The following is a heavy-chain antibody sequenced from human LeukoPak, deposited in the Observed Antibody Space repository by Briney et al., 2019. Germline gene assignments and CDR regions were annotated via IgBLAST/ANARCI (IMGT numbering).Heavy chain of an antibody. CDR1: GGTFSSYA. CDR3: ARAPQQLVAGTYFDY. D-gene: IGHD6-13*01. CDR2: IIPIFGTA. V-gene: IGHV1-69*13. J-gene: IGHJ4*02. Sequence: SVKLSCKASGGTFSSYAISWVRQAPGHGLEWMGGIIPIFGTANYAQKFQGRVTITADESTSTAYMELSSLRAEDTAVYYCARAPQQLVAGTYFDYWGQGTLVTVSS.